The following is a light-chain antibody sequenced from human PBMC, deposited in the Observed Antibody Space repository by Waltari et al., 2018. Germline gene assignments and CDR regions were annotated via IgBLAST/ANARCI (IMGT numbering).Light chain of an antibody. J-gene: IGKJ5*01. CDR3: HHYYIPPLT. Sequence: IVMTQSPDSLAVSLGERATTNCKSSQSVFSSSNSKTYIAWYQHTPGQPPKLLIYWASVRASGVPDRFSGSGSGTDFTLTISSLQAEDVAVYYCHHYYIPPLTFGQGTRLEI. CDR2: WAS. CDR1: QSVFSSSNSKTY. V-gene: IGKV4-1*01.